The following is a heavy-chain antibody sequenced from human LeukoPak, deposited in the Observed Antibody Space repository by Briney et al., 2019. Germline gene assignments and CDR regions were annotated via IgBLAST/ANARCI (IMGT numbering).Heavy chain of an antibody. D-gene: IGHD4/OR15-4a*01. J-gene: IGHJ4*02. V-gene: IGHV3-7*01. CDR2: IQQDGNKK. CDR1: GFTFSSSW. CDR3: GRLIYGDYIDH. Sequence: LGGSLRLSCAASGFTFSSSWMTWVRQAPGKELEWVANIQQDGNKKYYVDSVKGRFTISRDNSRDSLSLQMDSLRVEDTAVYYCGRLIYGDYIDHWGRGTLVTVSS.